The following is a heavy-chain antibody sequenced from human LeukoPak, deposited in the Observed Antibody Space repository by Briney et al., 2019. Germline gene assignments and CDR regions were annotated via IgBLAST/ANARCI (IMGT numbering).Heavy chain of an antibody. CDR1: GGSFSGYY. Sequence: SETLSLTCAVYGGSFSGYYWSWIRQPPGKGLEWIGEINHSGSTNYNPSLKSRVTISVDTSKNQFSLKLSSVTAADTAVYYCAREAKYSSSEGGFDPWGQGTLVTVSS. CDR3: AREAKYSSSEGGFDP. D-gene: IGHD6-6*01. V-gene: IGHV4-34*01. J-gene: IGHJ5*02. CDR2: INHSGST.